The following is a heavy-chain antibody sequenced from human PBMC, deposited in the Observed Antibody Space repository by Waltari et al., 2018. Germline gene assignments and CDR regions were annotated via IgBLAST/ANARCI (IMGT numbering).Heavy chain of an antibody. CDR3: ARDVGGSYYPIPYYYYGMDV. CDR1: GFTFSSYS. D-gene: IGHD1-26*01. V-gene: IGHV3-21*01. J-gene: IGHJ6*02. Sequence: EVQLVESGGGLVKPGGSLRLSCAASGFTFSSYSMNWVRQAPGKGLEWFSSISTLSSYIYYADSVKGRFPISRDNGKNSLYLKMNSLRAEDTAVYYCARDVGGSYYPIPYYYYGMDVWGQGTTVTVSS. CDR2: ISTLSSYI.